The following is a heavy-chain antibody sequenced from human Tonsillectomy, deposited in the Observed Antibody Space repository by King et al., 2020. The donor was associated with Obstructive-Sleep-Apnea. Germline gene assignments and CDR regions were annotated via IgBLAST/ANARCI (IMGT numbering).Heavy chain of an antibody. J-gene: IGHJ4*02. CDR1: GGSISTSYY. CDR3: ERGPSLGEENDY. Sequence: VQLQESGPGLVKPSETLSLTCTVSGGSISTSYYWSWIRQPPGKGLEWIGIIYHSGRTYYNPSLKDRVTISVDTSKNQFSLNLSSMTAADTAMYYCERGPSLGEENDYWGQGTLVTVSS. CDR2: IYHSGRT. V-gene: IGHV4-38-2*02. D-gene: IGHD2-21*01.